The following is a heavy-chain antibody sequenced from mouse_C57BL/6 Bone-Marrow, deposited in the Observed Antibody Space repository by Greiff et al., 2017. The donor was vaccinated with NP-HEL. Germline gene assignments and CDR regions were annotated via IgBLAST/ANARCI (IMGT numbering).Heavy chain of an antibody. CDR1: GYTFTDYY. V-gene: IGHV1-26*01. J-gene: IGHJ1*03. CDR2: INPNNGGT. CDR3: ARGDGNYWYFDV. D-gene: IGHD2-1*01. Sequence: VQLKQSGPELVKPGASVKISCKASGYTFTDYYMNWVKQSHGKSLEWIGDINPNNGGTSYNQKFKGKATLTVDKSSSTAYMELRSLTSEDSAGYYCARGDGNYWYFDVWGTGTTVTVSS.